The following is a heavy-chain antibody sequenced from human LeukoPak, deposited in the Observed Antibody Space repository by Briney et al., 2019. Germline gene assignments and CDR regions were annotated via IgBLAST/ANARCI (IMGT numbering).Heavy chain of an antibody. J-gene: IGHJ6*02. CDR2: IIPIFGTA. Sequence: SVKVSCKASGGTFSSYAISWVRQAPGQGLEWMGGIIPIFGTANYAQKFQGRVTITADESTSTAYMELSSLRSEDTAVYYCARKFAEASYYYYGMDVWGQGTTVTVSS. V-gene: IGHV1-69*13. CDR1: GGTFSSYA. CDR3: ARKFAEASYYYYGMDV. D-gene: IGHD3-10*01.